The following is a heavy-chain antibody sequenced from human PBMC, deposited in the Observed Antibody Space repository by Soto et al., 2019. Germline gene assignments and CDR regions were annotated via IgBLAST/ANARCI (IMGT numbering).Heavy chain of an antibody. CDR3: ARDRYSSSSDAFDI. V-gene: IGHV3-66*01. CDR1: GFTVSSNY. J-gene: IGHJ3*02. Sequence: EVQLVESGGGLVQPGGSLRLSCAASGFTVSSNYMSWVRQAPGEGLEWVSILFTAGSTYYADSVKGRFTISRDNSKNTLYLQMESLRAEDTGVYYCARDRYSSSSDAFDIWGQGTMVTVSS. D-gene: IGHD6-6*01. CDR2: LFTAGST.